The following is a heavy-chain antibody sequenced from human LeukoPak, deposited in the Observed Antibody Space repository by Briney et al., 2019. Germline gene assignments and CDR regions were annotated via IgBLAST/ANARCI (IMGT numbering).Heavy chain of an antibody. CDR3: AKDIGYGTMVRGVIIKLRLFDY. D-gene: IGHD3-10*01. CDR2: IRYDGSNK. Sequence: GGSLRLSCAASGLTFDDYGMHWVRQAPGKGLEWVAFIRYDGSNKYYADSVKGRFTISRDNSKNTLYLQMNSLRAEDTAVYYCAKDIGYGTMVRGVIIKLRLFDYWGQGTLVTVSS. J-gene: IGHJ4*02. CDR1: GLTFDDYG. V-gene: IGHV3-30*02.